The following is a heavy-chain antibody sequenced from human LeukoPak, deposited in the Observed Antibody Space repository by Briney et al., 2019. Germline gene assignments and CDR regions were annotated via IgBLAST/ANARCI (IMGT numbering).Heavy chain of an antibody. CDR1: GGSISSYY. V-gene: IGHV4-4*07. D-gene: IGHD3-16*01. Sequence: SETLSLTCTVSGGSISSYYWSWIRQPAGKGLEWIGRIYISGSGSTNYNPSLKSRVTMSVDTSKNQFSLKLSSVTAADTAVYYCRSDYYYYYYYMDVWGKGTTVTVSS. CDR3: RSDYYYYYYYMDV. CDR2: IYISGSGST. J-gene: IGHJ6*03.